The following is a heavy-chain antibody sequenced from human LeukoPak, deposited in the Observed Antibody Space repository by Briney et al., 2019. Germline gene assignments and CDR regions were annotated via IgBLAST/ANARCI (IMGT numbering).Heavy chain of an antibody. J-gene: IGHJ6*03. CDR3: ARGMSTFGGVIADYYYYYMDV. Sequence: SSETLSLTCTVSGGSLSSYYWSWMRQPAGKGLEWIGRIYTSGSTNYNPSLKSRVTMSVDTSKNQFSLKLSSVTAADTAVYYCARGMSTFGGVIADYYYYYMDVWGKGTTVTVSS. CDR2: IYTSGST. CDR1: GGSLSSYY. V-gene: IGHV4-4*07. D-gene: IGHD3-16*01.